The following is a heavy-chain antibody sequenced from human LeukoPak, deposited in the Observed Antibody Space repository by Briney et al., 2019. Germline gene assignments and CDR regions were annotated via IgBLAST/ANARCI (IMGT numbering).Heavy chain of an antibody. D-gene: IGHD5-18*01. CDR2: ISYDGSNK. Sequence: GSLRLSCAASGFTFSIYAMSWVRQAPGKGLEWVAVISYDGSNKYYADSVKGRFTISRDNSKNTLYLQMNSLRAEDTAVYYCAIFSLDGYSYGNYYFDYWGQGTLVTVSS. CDR1: GFTFSIYA. J-gene: IGHJ4*02. V-gene: IGHV3-30*03. CDR3: AIFSLDGYSYGNYYFDY.